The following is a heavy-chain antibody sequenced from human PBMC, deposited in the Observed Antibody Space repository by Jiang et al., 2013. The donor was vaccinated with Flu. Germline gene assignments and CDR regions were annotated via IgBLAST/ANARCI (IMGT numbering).Heavy chain of an antibody. CDR1: Y. V-gene: IGHV1-46*01. CDR3: ARDQGPGWLVPAGVDY. J-gene: IGHJ4*02. D-gene: IGHD6-19*01. CDR2: INPSGGST. Sequence: YMHWVRQAPGQGLEWMGIINPSGGSTSYAQKFQGRVTMTRDTSTSTVYMELSSLRSEDTAVYYCARDQGPGWLVPAGVDYWGQGTLVTVSS.